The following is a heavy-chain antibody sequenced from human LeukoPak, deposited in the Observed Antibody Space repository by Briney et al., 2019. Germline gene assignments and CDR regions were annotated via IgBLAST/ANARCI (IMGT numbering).Heavy chain of an antibody. V-gene: IGHV3-21*01. J-gene: IGHJ6*02. CDR2: ISSSSSYI. D-gene: IGHD3-10*01. Sequence: GGSLRLSCAASGFTFSSYSRTWVRQAPGKGLEWVSSISSSSSYIYYADSVKGRFTISRDNAKNSLYLQMNSLRAEDTAVYYCARSYVLLWFGEAIHYYGMDVWGQGTTVTVSS. CDR3: ARSYVLLWFGEAIHYYGMDV. CDR1: GFTFSSYS.